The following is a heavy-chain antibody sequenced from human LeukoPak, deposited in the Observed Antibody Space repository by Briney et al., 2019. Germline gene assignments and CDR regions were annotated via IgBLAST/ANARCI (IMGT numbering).Heavy chain of an antibody. CDR1: GFTFSSYA. J-gene: IGHJ4*02. V-gene: IGHV3-23*01. CDR2: ISGSGGNT. D-gene: IGHD2-15*01. CDR3: ARLYRYCSGGSCYTDRGYYFDY. Sequence: GGSLRLSCVAPGFTFSSYAMSWVRQAPGKGLEWVSPISGSGGNTYYADSVKGRFTISRDNSKNTLSLQMNSLRAEDTAVYYCARLYRYCSGGSCYTDRGYYFDYWGQGTLVTVSS.